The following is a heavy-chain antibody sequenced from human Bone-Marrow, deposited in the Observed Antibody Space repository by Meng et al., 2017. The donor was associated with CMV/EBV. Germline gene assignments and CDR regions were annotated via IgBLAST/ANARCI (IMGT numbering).Heavy chain of an antibody. J-gene: IGHJ4*02. Sequence: YTFTAFFLHWVRQGPGRGLEWLGSINPNDGDTHYTQKFQGRVTMTRATSINTVYMDLNSLTSDDTATYYCARAGGGNWGVYSAHDYWGQGTLVTVSS. CDR1: YTFTAFF. D-gene: IGHD3-16*01. V-gene: IGHV1-2*02. CDR2: INPNDGDT. CDR3: ARAGGGNWGVYSAHDY.